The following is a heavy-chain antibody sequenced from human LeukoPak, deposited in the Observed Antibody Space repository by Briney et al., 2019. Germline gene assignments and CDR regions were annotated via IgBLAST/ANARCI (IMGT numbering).Heavy chain of an antibody. CDR2: IYYSGST. Sequence: SETLSLTRTVSGGSISSYYWSWIRQPPGKGLEWIGYIYYSGSTNYNPSLKSRVTISVDTPKNQFSLKLNSVTAADTAVYYCARSTGYSIYYFDYWGQGTLVTVSS. CDR1: GGSISSYY. CDR3: ARSTGYSIYYFDY. D-gene: IGHD6-13*01. V-gene: IGHV4-59*01. J-gene: IGHJ4*02.